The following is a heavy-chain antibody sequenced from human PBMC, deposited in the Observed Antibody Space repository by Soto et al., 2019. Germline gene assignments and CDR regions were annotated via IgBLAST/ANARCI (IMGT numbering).Heavy chain of an antibody. CDR3: AAGASYYYDSSGPDAFDI. CDR1: GITFTRSA. D-gene: IGHD3-22*01. J-gene: IGHJ3*02. Sequence: SVMLSCNASGITFTRSAMQWVRQARGQRLEWIGWIVVGSGNTNYAQKFQERVTITRDMSTSTAYMELSSLRSEDTAVYYCAAGASYYYDSSGPDAFDIWG. CDR2: IVVGSGNT. V-gene: IGHV1-58*02.